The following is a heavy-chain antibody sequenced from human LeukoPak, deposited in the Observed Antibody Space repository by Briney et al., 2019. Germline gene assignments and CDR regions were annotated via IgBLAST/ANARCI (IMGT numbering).Heavy chain of an antibody. Sequence: SETLSLTCTVSGGSISSASYYWSWIRQPPGKGLEWIGYIYYSGSTNYNPSLKSRVTISLDTSKNQFSLKLSSVTAADTAVYYCARAAREMATTPDFDYWGQGTLVTVSS. V-gene: IGHV4-61*01. D-gene: IGHD5-24*01. CDR1: GGSISSASYY. CDR3: ARAAREMATTPDFDY. J-gene: IGHJ4*02. CDR2: IYYSGST.